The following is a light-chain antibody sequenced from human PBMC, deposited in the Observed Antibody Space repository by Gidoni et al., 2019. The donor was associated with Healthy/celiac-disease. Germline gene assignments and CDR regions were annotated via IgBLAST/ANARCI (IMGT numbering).Light chain of an antibody. CDR1: KLGDKY. CDR3: QAGDSSEDVV. V-gene: IGLV3-1*01. J-gene: IGLJ2*01. CDR2: QDS. Sequence: SYELTQPPSVSVSPGQTASITCSGDKLGDKYACWYQQKPGQSPVLVIYQDSQRPSGIPERFSGSNSGNTATLTIGGTQAMEEADYYCQAGDSSEDVVFGGGTKLTVL.